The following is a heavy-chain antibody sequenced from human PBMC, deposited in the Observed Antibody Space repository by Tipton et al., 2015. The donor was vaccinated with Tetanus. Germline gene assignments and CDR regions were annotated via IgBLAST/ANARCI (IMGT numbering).Heavy chain of an antibody. CDR2: ISGSGGGT. V-gene: IGHV3-23*01. J-gene: IGHJ4*02. D-gene: IGHD3-16*01. CDR1: EFTFSNYG. CDR3: AKDIQGGATPHYYDY. Sequence: SLRLSCAASEFTFSNYGMSWVRQAPSKGLEWVSAISGSGGGTFYADSVKGRFTISRDNSRNTLYLQMNSLRAEDTAVYYCAKDIQGGATPHYYDYWGQGILVTVSS.